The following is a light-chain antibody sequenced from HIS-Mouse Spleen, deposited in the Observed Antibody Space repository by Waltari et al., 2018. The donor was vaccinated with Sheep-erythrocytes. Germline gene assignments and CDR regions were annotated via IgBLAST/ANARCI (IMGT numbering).Light chain of an antibody. Sequence: DIQLTQSPSFLSASVGDRVTITCRASQGISSYLAWYQQKPGKAPKLLIYSASTLQSGVPSRFRGSVSGTQFTLTISSRQPEDFATYYCQQLNSYPALTFGGGTKVEIK. V-gene: IGKV1-9*01. J-gene: IGKJ4*01. CDR2: SAS. CDR1: QGISSY. CDR3: QQLNSYPALT.